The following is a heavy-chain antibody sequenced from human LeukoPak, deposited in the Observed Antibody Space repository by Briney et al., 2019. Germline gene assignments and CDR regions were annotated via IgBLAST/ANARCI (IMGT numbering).Heavy chain of an antibody. CDR2: INHSGST. CDR3: ARAGYSSGWYDGKD. J-gene: IGHJ4*02. D-gene: IGHD6-19*01. V-gene: IGHV4-34*01. CDR1: GFTFSSYW. Sequence: GSLRLSCAASGFTFSSYWMSWVRQPPGKGLEWIGEINHSGSTNYNPSLKSRVTISIDTSKNQFSLKLSSVTAADTAVYYCARAGYSSGWYDGKDWGQGTLVTVSS.